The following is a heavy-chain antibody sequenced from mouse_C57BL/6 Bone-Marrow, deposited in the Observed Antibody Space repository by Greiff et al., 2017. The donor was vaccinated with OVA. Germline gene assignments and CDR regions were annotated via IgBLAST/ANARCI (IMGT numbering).Heavy chain of an antibody. Sequence: QVQLKQSGAELAKPGASVKLSCKASGYTFTSYWMHWVKPRPGQGLEWIGYINPSSGYTKYNQKFKDKATLTADKSSSTAYMQLSSLTYEDSAVYYGARPLDGYYAMDYWGQGTSVTVSS. CDR3: ARPLDGYYAMDY. V-gene: IGHV1-7*01. J-gene: IGHJ4*01. D-gene: IGHD2-3*01. CDR2: INPSSGYT. CDR1: GYTFTSYW.